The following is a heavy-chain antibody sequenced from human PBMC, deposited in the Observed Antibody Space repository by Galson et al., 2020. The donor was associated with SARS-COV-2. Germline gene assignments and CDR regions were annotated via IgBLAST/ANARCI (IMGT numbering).Heavy chain of an antibody. J-gene: IGHJ5*02. CDR2: ISYDGSNK. Sequence: GGSLRLSCAASGFTFSSYAMHWVRQAPGKGLEWVAVISYDGSNKYYADSVKGRFTISRDNSKNTLYLQMNSLRAEDTAVYYCARDRVGNYNWFDPWGQGTLVTVSS. V-gene: IGHV3-30*04. D-gene: IGHD1-26*01. CDR1: GFTFSSYA. CDR3: ARDRVGNYNWFDP.